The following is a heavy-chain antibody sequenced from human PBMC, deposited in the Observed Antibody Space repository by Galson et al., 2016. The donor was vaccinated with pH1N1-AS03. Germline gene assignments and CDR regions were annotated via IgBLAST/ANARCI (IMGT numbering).Heavy chain of an antibody. CDR1: TFIARSNY. CDR2: IYHGEAGTS. Sequence: SLRLSCAGSTFIARSNYMSWVRQAPGKGLEWVSVIYHGEAGTSYYADSVNGRFTISRHISTNTVNLQMNNLIVEDTATYDFATDRFGEPTTWGQGPLIIVS. D-gene: IGHD3-16*01. CDR3: ATDRFGEPTT. J-gene: IGHJ5*02. V-gene: IGHV3-53*01.